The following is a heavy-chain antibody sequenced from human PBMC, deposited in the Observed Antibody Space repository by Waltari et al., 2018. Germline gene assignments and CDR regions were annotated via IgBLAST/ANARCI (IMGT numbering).Heavy chain of an antibody. V-gene: IGHV3-23*01. CDR3: AKGLDLFDS. J-gene: IGHJ4*02. Sequence: EVQLLESGGGLVQPGWSLELSCTAYGFNFSGYAISWVRQSPEKGLEWGSIISASGVSTYYADSVKGRFTISRDNSKKTLYLQMNSLRAEDTALYYCAKGLDLFDSWGQGTLVTVSS. CDR1: GFNFSGYA. CDR2: ISASGVST. D-gene: IGHD6-19*01.